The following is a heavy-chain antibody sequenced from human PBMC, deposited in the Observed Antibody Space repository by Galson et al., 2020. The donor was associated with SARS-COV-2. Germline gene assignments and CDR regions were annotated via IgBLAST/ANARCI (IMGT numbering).Heavy chain of an antibody. CDR1: GFIFDSYW. J-gene: IGHJ4*02. V-gene: IGHV3-7*04. D-gene: IGHD6-13*01. CDR3: ARLSIAAACVDC. CDR2: IKQDGSEK. Sequence: QLGESLKISCAASGFIFDSYWMSWVRQAPGKGLEWVANIKQDGSEKYYVDSVKGRFTLSRDNAKNALFLHMNSLRAEDTAVYYCARLSIAAACVDCWGQGTLVTVSS.